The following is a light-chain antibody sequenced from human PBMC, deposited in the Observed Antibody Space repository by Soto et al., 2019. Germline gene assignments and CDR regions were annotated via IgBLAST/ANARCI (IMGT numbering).Light chain of an antibody. CDR2: EVT. Sequence: QCALTQPASVSGSPGQSITISCSGTSSDVGTYNLVSWYQQYPGKAPRLMIYEVTKRPSGVSNRFSGSKSGNTASLTISGLQPEDEADYYCCSYAGSSSSIFGTGTKLTVL. J-gene: IGLJ1*01. CDR3: CSYAGSSSSI. V-gene: IGLV2-23*02. CDR1: SSDVGTYNL.